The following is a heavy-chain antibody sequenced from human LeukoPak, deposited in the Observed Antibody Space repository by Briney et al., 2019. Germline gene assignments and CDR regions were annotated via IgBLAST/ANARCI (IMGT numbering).Heavy chain of an antibody. J-gene: IGHJ5*02. CDR2: IYHSGST. Sequence: SETLSLTCAVSGGSISSGGYSWSWIRQPPGKGLEWIGYIYHSGSTNYNPSLKSRVTISVDTSKNQFSLKLSSVTAADTAAYYCARGPGFDPWGQGTLVTVSS. CDR3: ARGPGFDP. CDR1: GGSISSGGYS. V-gene: IGHV4-30-2*01.